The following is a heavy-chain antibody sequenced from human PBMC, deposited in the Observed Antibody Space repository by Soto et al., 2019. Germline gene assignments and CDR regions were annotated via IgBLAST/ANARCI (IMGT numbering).Heavy chain of an antibody. D-gene: IGHD2-8*01. CDR3: ASSHCTNGVCYSWFDP. J-gene: IGHJ5*02. Sequence: QVQLVQSGAEVKKPGSSVKVSCKASGGTFSSYTISWVRQAPGQGLEWMGRIIPILGIANYAQKFQGRVTITADKSTSTVYMELSSLRSEDTAVYYCASSHCTNGVCYSWFDPWGQGTLVTVSS. V-gene: IGHV1-69*02. CDR1: GGTFSSYT. CDR2: IIPILGIA.